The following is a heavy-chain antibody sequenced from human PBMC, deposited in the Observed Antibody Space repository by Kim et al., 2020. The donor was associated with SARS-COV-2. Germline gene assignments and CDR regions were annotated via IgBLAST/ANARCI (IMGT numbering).Heavy chain of an antibody. J-gene: IGHJ4*02. V-gene: IGHV3-21*01. CDR3: ARGLDY. Sequence: SRSYIDCPDSVKGRFTNSRDNAKNSLYMQMNSLRAEDTAVYYCARGLDYWGQGTLVTVSS. CDR2: SRSYI.